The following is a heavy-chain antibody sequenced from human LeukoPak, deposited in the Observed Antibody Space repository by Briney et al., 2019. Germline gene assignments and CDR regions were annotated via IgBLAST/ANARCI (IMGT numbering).Heavy chain of an antibody. V-gene: IGHV4-61*02. D-gene: IGHD2-21*01. CDR2: IYTSGST. CDR1: GGSISSGSYY. J-gene: IGHJ3*02. Sequence: SQTLSLTCTVSGGSISSGSYYWSWIRQPAGKGLEWIGRIYTSGSTNYNPSLKSRVTISVDTSKNQFSLKLSSVTAADTAVYYCARASVGIVVAFDIWGQGTMVTVSS. CDR3: ARASVGIVVAFDI.